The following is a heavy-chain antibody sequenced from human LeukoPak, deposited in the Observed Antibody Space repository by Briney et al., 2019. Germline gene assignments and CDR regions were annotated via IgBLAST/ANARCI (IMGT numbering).Heavy chain of an antibody. V-gene: IGHV3-23*01. J-gene: IGHJ4*02. Sequence: GGSLRLSCAASGFTFSSYAMSWVRQAPGRGLEWVSAISGSGGSTYYADSVKGRFTISRDNSKNTLYLQMNSLRAEDTAVYYCAKDLNSWSLYYFDYWGQGTLVTVSS. D-gene: IGHD6-13*01. CDR1: GFTFSSYA. CDR3: AKDLNSWSLYYFDY. CDR2: ISGSGGST.